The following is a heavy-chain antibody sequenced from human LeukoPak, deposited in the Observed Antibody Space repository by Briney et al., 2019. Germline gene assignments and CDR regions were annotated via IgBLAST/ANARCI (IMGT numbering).Heavy chain of an antibody. V-gene: IGHV3-7*01. J-gene: IGHJ4*02. CDR2: INQDACTK. D-gene: IGHD1-26*01. CDR3: ARDQSGSLDY. CDR1: GFTLRNTW. Sequence: PGGSLRLSCAASGFTLRNTWMAWVRQAPGKGLEWVANINQDACTKHYVDSVKGRFTISRDNAKNSLYLQMNSLRAEDTAVYYCARDQSGSLDYWGQGTLVTVSS.